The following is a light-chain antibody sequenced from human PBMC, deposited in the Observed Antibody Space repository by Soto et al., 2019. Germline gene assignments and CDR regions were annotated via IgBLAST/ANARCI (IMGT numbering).Light chain of an antibody. CDR2: GAS. Sequence: AIRMTQSPSPLSASTGDTVTITCRASQDIGSVLAWYQQKPGTAPKVLISGASNLHGGVPSRFSGSGSRTDFTLTITHLQSEDFATYYCQHYLNYPITFGQGTRLEIK. V-gene: IGKV1-8*01. CDR1: QDIGSV. CDR3: QHYLNYPIT. J-gene: IGKJ5*01.